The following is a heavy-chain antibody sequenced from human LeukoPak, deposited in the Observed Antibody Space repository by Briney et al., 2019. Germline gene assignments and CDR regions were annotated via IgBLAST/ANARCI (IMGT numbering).Heavy chain of an antibody. Sequence: SETLSLTCAVYGGSFSGYYWSWIRQPPGKGLEWIGVINHSGSTNYNPSLKSRVTISVDTSKNQFSLKLSSVTAADTAVYYCARDLTMVRGLYYGMDVWGQGITVTVSS. CDR3: ARDLTMVRGLYYGMDV. CDR2: INHSGST. V-gene: IGHV4-34*01. D-gene: IGHD3-10*01. CDR1: GGSFSGYY. J-gene: IGHJ6*02.